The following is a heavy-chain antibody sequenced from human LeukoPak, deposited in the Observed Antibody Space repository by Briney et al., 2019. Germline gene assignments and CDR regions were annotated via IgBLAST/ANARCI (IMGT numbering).Heavy chain of an antibody. D-gene: IGHD5-18*01. CDR2: ISAYNGNT. J-gene: IGHJ4*02. Sequence: ASVKVSCKASGYTFTSYGISWVRQAPGQGLEWMGWISAYNGNTNYAQKLQGRVTMTTDTSTSTAYMELRSLRSGDTAVYYCARDPSVDTAIGFDYWGQGTLVTVSS. CDR3: ARDPSVDTAIGFDY. CDR1: GYTFTSYG. V-gene: IGHV1-18*04.